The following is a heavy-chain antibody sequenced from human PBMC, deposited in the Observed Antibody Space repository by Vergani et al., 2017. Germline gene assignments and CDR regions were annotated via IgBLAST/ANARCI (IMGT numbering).Heavy chain of an antibody. CDR1: GFTVSSNY. V-gene: IGHV3-53*04. Sequence: EVQLVESGGGLVQPGGSLRLSCAASGFTVSSNYMSWVRQAPGKGLEWVSVIYSGGSTYYADSVKGRFTITRHNYKNKLYLQMNSLRAEDTAVYYCAREQEYPYWYFDLWGRGTLVTVSS. D-gene: IGHD2/OR15-2a*01. CDR2: IYSGGST. CDR3: AREQEYPYWYFDL. J-gene: IGHJ2*01.